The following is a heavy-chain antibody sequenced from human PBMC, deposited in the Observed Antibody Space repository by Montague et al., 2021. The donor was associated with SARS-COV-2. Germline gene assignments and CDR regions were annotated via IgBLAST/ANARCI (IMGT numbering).Heavy chain of an antibody. Sequence: TLSLTCTVSGGSISRGGYCWSWIRQHPGKGLEWIGYIYYSGSTNYNPSLKSRLTISVDTSKNQFSLKLSSVTAADTAVYYCARGGGVMVYVYGMDVWGQGTTVTVSS. CDR3: ARGGGVMVYVYGMDV. J-gene: IGHJ6*02. V-gene: IGHV4-31*03. D-gene: IGHD2-8*01. CDR2: IYYSGST. CDR1: GGSISRGGYC.